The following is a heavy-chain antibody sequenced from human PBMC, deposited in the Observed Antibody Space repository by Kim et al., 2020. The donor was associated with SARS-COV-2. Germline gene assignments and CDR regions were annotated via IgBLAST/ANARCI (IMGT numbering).Heavy chain of an antibody. CDR2: ISSSSSYI. Sequence: GGSLRLSCAASGFTFSSYSMNWVRQAPGKGLEWVSSISSSSSYIYYADSVKGRFTISRDNAKNSLYLQMNSLRAEDTAVYYCARDRGYGDYVTHFDYWGQGTLVTVSS. J-gene: IGHJ4*02. CDR3: ARDRGYGDYVTHFDY. D-gene: IGHD4-17*01. CDR1: GFTFSSYS. V-gene: IGHV3-21*01.